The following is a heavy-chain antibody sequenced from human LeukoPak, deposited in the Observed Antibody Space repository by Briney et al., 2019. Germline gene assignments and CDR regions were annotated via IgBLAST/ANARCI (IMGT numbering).Heavy chain of an antibody. D-gene: IGHD3-22*01. V-gene: IGHV3-30*18. CDR2: ISYDGSRQ. Sequence: GGSLRLSCAASGFTFSSYWMSWVRQAPGKGLEWVAVISYDGSRQYSADSVKGRFTISRDSSKNTLYLQMNSLRAEDTAVYYCAKERVNSYESSGFDYWGQGTLVTVSS. CDR1: GFTFSSYW. CDR3: AKERVNSYESSGFDY. J-gene: IGHJ4*02.